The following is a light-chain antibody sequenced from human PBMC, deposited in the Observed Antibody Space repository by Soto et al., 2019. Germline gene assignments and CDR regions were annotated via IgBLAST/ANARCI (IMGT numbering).Light chain of an antibody. CDR2: GAS. V-gene: IGKV3-20*01. CDR1: QSVSSNY. J-gene: IGKJ2*01. Sequence: EIVLKQSPGTLSLSPGERATLSCRASQSVSSNYLAWYQQKPGQAPRLLIYGASSRATGIPDRFSGSGYGTDFTLSISRLEPEDFSVYSSPPYGRSPYPFGPGNKLEIK. CDR3: PPYGRSPYP.